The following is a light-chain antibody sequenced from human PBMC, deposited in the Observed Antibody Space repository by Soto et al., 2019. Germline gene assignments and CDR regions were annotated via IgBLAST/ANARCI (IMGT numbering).Light chain of an antibody. CDR1: QSVSSSF. CDR2: GAS. J-gene: IGKJ4*01. Sequence: ESVLTQSPGTLSLSPGERATLSCRASQSVSSSFLAWYQQKPGQAPRLLIYGASIRATGIPDRFSGSGSGTDFTLTISRLEPEDFAVYYCQQYGRSPGVTFGGGTKVEIK. V-gene: IGKV3-20*01. CDR3: QQYGRSPGVT.